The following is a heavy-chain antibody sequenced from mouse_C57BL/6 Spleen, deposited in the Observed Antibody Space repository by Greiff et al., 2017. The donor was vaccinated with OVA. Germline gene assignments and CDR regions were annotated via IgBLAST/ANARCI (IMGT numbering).Heavy chain of an antibody. CDR3: TRGRGTTVVATPYFDY. V-gene: IGHV5-9-1*02. D-gene: IGHD1-1*01. J-gene: IGHJ2*01. CDR2: ISSGGDYI. CDR1: GFTFSSYA. Sequence: EVKLQESGEGLVKPGGSLKLSCAASGFTFSSYAMSWVRQTPEKRLEWVAYISSGGDYIYYADTVKGRFTISRDNARNTLYLQMSSLKSEDTAMYYCTRGRGTTVVATPYFDYWGQGTTLTVSS.